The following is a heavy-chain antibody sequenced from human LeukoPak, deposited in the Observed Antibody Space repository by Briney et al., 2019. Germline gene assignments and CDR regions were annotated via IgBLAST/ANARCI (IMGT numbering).Heavy chain of an antibody. V-gene: IGHV3-30*01. D-gene: IGHD3-10*02. CDR2: ISYDGSNK. CDR1: GFTFSSYA. Sequence: GGSLRLSCAASGFTFSSYAMHWVRRAPGKGLEWVAVISYDGSNKYYADSVKGRFTISRDNSKNTLYLQMNSLRAEDTAVYYCARDLHYYVAMDVWRQGTTVTVSS. CDR3: ARDLHYYVAMDV. J-gene: IGHJ6*02.